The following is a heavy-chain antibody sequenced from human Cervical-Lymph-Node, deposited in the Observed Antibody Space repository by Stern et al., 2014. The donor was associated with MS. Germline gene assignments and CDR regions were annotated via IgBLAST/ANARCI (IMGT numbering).Heavy chain of an antibody. V-gene: IGHV3-33*01. D-gene: IGHD4-17*01. CDR2: LWYDENKT. J-gene: IGHJ6*02. CDR3: ARDSRDYLNYYGLDV. CDR1: GFTFSYYG. Sequence: QVQLVQSGGGVVQPGRSLRLACATSGFTFSYYGMAWVRQAPSKGLGWVAILWYDENKTYYTDSVKGRFTISRDTSKNTLYLQMDNLRAEDTAVYYCARDSRDYLNYYGLDVWGQGTTVTVS.